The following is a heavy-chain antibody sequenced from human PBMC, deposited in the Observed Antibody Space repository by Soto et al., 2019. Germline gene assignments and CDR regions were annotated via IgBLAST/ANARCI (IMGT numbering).Heavy chain of an antibody. D-gene: IGHD2-21*02. CDR1: GGCLCRNY. V-gene: IGHV4-59*13. CDR3: ARDLWGYCGADCYPLDV. CDR2: MYNTGST. Sequence: PTRTLYITCTVSGGCLCRNYWSCIRKPPGKGLEWIGYMYNTGSTIYNPSLKSRVTISVDTSKNQFSLKLNSVTAADTAVYYCARDLWGYCGADCYPLDVWGQGTTVTVS. J-gene: IGHJ6*02.